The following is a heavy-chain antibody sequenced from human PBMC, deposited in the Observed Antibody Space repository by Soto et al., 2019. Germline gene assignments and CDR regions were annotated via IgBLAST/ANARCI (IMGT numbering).Heavy chain of an antibody. J-gene: IGHJ6*02. V-gene: IGHV3-30*18. CDR3: AKDSLFSGSYHRDGMEV. CDR1: GFTFSSYG. CDR2: ISYDGSNK. D-gene: IGHD1-26*01. Sequence: GGSLRLSCAASGFTFSSYGMHWVRQAPGKGLEWVAVISYDGSNKYYADSVKGRFTISRDNSKNTLYLQMNSLRAEDTAVYYCAKDSLFSGSYHRDGMEVWGQGTTVTVSS.